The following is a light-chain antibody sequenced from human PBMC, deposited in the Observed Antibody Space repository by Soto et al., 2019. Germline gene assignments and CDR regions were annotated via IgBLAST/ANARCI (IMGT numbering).Light chain of an antibody. CDR2: AAS. CDR1: QSISSY. V-gene: IGKV1-39*01. CDR3: QQANSFPIT. Sequence: DIQMTQSPSSLSASLGDRVTITCRASQSISSYLNWYQQKPGKAPKLLIYAASSLQGGVPSRFSGSGSETDFTLTISSLQPEDFATYYCQQANSFPITFGQGTRLEI. J-gene: IGKJ5*01.